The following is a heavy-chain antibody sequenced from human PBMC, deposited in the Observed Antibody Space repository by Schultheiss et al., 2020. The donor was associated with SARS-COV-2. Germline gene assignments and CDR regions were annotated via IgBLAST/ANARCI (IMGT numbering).Heavy chain of an antibody. D-gene: IGHD6-19*01. CDR2: IKSKTDGGTT. J-gene: IGHJ5*02. CDR1: GFTFSNAW. CDR3: AAIEVAGTRRFDP. V-gene: IGHV3-15*05. Sequence: GGSLRLSCAASGFTFSNAWMSWVRQAPGKGLEWVGRIKSKTDGGTTDYAAPVKGRFTISRDDSKNTLYLQMNSLRADDTAVYYCAAIEVAGTRRFDPWGQGTLVTVSS.